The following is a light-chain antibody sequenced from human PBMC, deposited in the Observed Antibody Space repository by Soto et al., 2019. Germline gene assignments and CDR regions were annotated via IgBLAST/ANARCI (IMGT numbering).Light chain of an antibody. J-gene: IGKJ4*01. CDR2: TAS. CDR3: QRHNTVPLT. CDR1: QDISNS. V-gene: IGKV1-27*01. Sequence: DIQMTQSPSSLSASVGDRVTIACRASQDISNSLAWYQQKPGKVPKLLIHTASILQSGVPSRFSGSGSGTDFTLTISGLQPEDVATYYCQRHNTVPLTFGGGTKVEI.